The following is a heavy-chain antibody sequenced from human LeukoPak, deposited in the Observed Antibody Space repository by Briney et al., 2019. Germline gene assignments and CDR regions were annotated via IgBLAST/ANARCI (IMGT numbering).Heavy chain of an antibody. CDR2: INYSGST. CDR3: VAGGEVSLNFDL. Sequence: PSETLSLTCTVSGGSISSYYWSWIRQPPGKGLEWIGYINYSGSTNYNPSLKSRVTISVDTSKNQFSLKLSSVTAADTAVYYCVAGGEVSLNFDLWGRGTLVTVSS. D-gene: IGHD2-21*01. V-gene: IGHV4-59*01. CDR1: GGSISSYY. J-gene: IGHJ2*01.